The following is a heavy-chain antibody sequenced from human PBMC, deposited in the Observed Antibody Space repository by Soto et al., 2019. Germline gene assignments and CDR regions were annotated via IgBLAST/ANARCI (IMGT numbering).Heavy chain of an antibody. CDR3: ARSYCTNGVCYIGAFDI. Sequence: GGSLRLSCAASGFTFDDYGMSWVRQAPGKGLEWVSGINWNGGSTGYADSVKGRFTISRDNAKNSLYLQMNSLRAEDTALYHCARSYCTNGVCYIGAFDIWGQGTMVTVSS. V-gene: IGHV3-20*01. D-gene: IGHD2-8*01. CDR1: GFTFDDYG. J-gene: IGHJ3*02. CDR2: INWNGGST.